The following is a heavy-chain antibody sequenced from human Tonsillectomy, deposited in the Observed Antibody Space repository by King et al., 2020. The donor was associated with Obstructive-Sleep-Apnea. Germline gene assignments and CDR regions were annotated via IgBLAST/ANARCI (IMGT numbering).Heavy chain of an antibody. CDR3: ARGSSTGDPGGH. V-gene: IGHV3-30-3*01. CDR2: ISYDGSNK. D-gene: IGHD2-21*01. CDR1: GFTFSSSA. Sequence: HVQLVESGGGVVQPGRSLRLSCAASGFTFSSSAMHWVRQAPGKGLEWVAFISYDGSNKYYADPVKGRLTVSRDNSKNTLYLQINSLRVEDTAVYYCARGSSTGDPGGHWGQGTLVTVSS. J-gene: IGHJ4*02.